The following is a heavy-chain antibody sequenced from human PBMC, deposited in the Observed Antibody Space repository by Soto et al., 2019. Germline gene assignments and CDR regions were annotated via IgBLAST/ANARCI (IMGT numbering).Heavy chain of an antibody. CDR2: ISYDTSNK. J-gene: IGHJ6*02. D-gene: IGHD2-2*02. CDR3: AKDSYCSSTSCYTGDYYYGMDV. V-gene: IGHV3-30*18. Sequence: PGGSLRLSCAVSGFTFRSYGMHWVRQAPGKGLEWVAVISYDTSNKYYADSVKGRFTISRDNSKNTLYLQMNSLRAEDTAVYYCAKDSYCSSTSCYTGDYYYGMDVWGQGTTVTVSS. CDR1: GFTFRSYG.